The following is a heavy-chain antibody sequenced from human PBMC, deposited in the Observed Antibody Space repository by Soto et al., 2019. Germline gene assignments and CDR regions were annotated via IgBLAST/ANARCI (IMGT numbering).Heavy chain of an antibody. CDR3: ATWDWQWLARRGDFDF. CDR1: GFTFTSSP. Sequence: EVQLLESGGDLVRPGGSLRLSCAASGFTFTSSPMTWVRQAPGKGLEWVSAISESGRDPHYADSVKGRFTISRDNPKNTLYLQMNSLRAEDTAMYYCATWDWQWLARRGDFDFWGQGVLVTVSS. CDR2: ISESGRDP. D-gene: IGHD6-19*01. V-gene: IGHV3-23*01. J-gene: IGHJ4*02.